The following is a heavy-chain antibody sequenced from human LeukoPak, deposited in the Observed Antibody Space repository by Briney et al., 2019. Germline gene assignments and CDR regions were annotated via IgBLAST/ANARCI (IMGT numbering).Heavy chain of an antibody. CDR3: ARGGRTCSGCTCYERAFDI. CDR2: ISGYNGNP. V-gene: IGHV1-18*01. J-gene: IGHJ3*02. D-gene: IGHD2-15*01. Sequence: ASVKVSCKASGYTFTSYGISGVRQAPGQGVEWMGWISGYNGNPNYAQNLQGRVTMTPETSTGTASTDPRHLRTDDAAVYYCARGGRTCSGCTCYERAFDIWGQGTMVTVSS. CDR1: GYTFTSYG.